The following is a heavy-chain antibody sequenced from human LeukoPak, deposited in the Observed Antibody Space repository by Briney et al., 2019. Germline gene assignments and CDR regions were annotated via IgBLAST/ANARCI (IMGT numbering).Heavy chain of an antibody. CDR3: ARDPYYDSSGYYYPRYGMDV. CDR1: GFTVSSNY. V-gene: IGHV3-53*01. Sequence: PGGSLRLSCAASGFTVSSNYMSWVRQAPGKGLEWVSVIYSGGSSYYADSVKGRFTISRDNSKNTLYLQMNSLRAEDTAVYYCARDPYYDSSGYYYPRYGMDVWGQGTTVTVSS. D-gene: IGHD3-22*01. J-gene: IGHJ6*02. CDR2: IYSGGSS.